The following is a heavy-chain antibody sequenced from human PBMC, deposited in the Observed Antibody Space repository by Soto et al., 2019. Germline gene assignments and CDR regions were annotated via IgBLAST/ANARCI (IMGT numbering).Heavy chain of an antibody. CDR3: ARDTIFPYYFDY. J-gene: IGHJ4*02. V-gene: IGHV3-7*01. CDR2: IKQDGSEK. D-gene: IGHD3-9*01. CDR1: GFTFSNYW. Sequence: PGGSLRLSCAASGFTFSNYWMSWVRQAPGKGLEWVANIKQDGSEKYYVDSVKGRFTISRDNAKNSLYLQMNSLRAEDTAVYYCARDTIFPYYFDYWGQGTLVTVSS.